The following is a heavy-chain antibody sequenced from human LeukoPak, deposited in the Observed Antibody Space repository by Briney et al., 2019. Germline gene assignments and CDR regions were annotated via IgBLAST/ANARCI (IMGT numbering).Heavy chain of an antibody. D-gene: IGHD6-13*01. V-gene: IGHV1-46*01. J-gene: IGHJ5*02. CDR1: GYTFTSYY. CDR3: ARDRLSSSSWSDWCDP. CDR2: INPSGGST. Sequence: ASVTVSCNASGYTFTSYYMHWVRQAPGHGLEWMGIINPSGGSTSDAQKSQGRVTMTRDTSTSTVYMELSSLRSEDTAVYYCARDRLSSSSWSDWCDPWGQGTLVTVSS.